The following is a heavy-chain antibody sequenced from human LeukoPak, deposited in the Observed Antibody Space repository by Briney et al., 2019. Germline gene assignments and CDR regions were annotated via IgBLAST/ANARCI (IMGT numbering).Heavy chain of an antibody. Sequence: LGESLKISCKGSGYSFTSYWIGWVRQMPGKGLEWMGIIYPGDSHTRYSPSFQGQVTISTDKSISTAYLQWSSLKASDTAMYYCARTTMIVPPDSFNIWGQGTMVTVSS. D-gene: IGHD3-22*01. CDR3: ARTTMIVPPDSFNI. CDR2: IYPGDSHT. J-gene: IGHJ3*02. V-gene: IGHV5-51*01. CDR1: GYSFTSYW.